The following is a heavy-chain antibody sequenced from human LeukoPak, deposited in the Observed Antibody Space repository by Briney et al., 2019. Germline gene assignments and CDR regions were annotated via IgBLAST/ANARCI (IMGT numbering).Heavy chain of an antibody. D-gene: IGHD1-26*01. V-gene: IGHV4-4*09. CDR2: ILTSGTT. Sequence: SETLSLTCTVSNGSISSYHWSWVRQPPGKGLEWIGYILTSGTTNYNPSLKSRLTISLDQSKNQFALKLSSVTAADTAVYYCARLRVSGSYLYYFDYWGQGTLVTVSS. CDR1: NGSISSYH. J-gene: IGHJ4*02. CDR3: ARLRVSGSYLYYFDY.